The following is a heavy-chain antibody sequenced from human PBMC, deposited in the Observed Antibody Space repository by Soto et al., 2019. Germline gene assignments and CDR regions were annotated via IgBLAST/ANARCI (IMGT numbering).Heavy chain of an antibody. CDR3: ARDRPVGRTIFGVGYYYYGMDV. V-gene: IGHV4-31*03. CDR1: GGSISSGGYY. J-gene: IGHJ6*02. CDR2: IYYSGST. Sequence: KASETLSLTCTVSGGSISSGGYYWSWIRQHPGKGLEWIGYIYYSGSTYYNPSLKSRVTRSVDTSKNQFSLKLSSVTAADTAVYYCARDRPVGRTIFGVGYYYYGMDVWGQGTTVTVSS. D-gene: IGHD3-3*01.